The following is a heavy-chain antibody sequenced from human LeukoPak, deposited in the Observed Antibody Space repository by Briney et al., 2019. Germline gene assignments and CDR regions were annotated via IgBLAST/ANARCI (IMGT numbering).Heavy chain of an antibody. CDR2: ISGSGGGT. V-gene: IGHV3-23*01. D-gene: IGHD3-10*01. CDR1: GFTFSSYA. Sequence: GGSLRLSCAASGFTFSSYAMSWVRQVPGKGLEWVSGISGSGGGTYYADSVKGRFTISRDNSKNTLYLQMNSLRAEDTAVYFCAKGMSSYGSGSFDYWGQGTLVTVSS. J-gene: IGHJ4*02. CDR3: AKGMSSYGSGSFDY.